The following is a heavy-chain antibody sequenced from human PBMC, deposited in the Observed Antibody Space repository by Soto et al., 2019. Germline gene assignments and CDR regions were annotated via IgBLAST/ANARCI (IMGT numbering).Heavy chain of an antibody. CDR3: ERGDGEHGGKKYHYYAMDV. D-gene: IGHD3-16*01. CDR2: IYHSGST. Sequence: SETLSLTCAVSGGSISSSNWWSWVRQPPGKGLEWIGEIYHSGSTNYNPSLKSRVTISVDKSKNQFSLKLSSVTAADTAVYYCERGDGEHGGKKYHYYAMDVWGQGTTVTVSS. CDR1: GGSISSSNW. J-gene: IGHJ6*02. V-gene: IGHV4-4*02.